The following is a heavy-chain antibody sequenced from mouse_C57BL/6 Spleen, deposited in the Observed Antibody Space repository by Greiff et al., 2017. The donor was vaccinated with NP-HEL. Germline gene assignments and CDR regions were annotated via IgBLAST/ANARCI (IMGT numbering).Heavy chain of an antibody. CDR2: IRLKSDNYAT. Sequence: DVQLVESGGGLVQPGGSMKLSCVASGFTFSNYWMNWVRQSPEKGLEWVAQIRLKSDNYATHYAESVKGRFTISRDDSKSSVYLQMNNLRAEDTGIYYCTGFTTGAYWGQGTLVTVSA. V-gene: IGHV6-3*01. D-gene: IGHD1-1*01. CDR3: TGFTTGAY. J-gene: IGHJ3*01. CDR1: GFTFSNYW.